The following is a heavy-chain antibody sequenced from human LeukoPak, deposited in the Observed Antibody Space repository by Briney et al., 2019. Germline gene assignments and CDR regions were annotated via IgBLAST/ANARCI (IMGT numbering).Heavy chain of an antibody. CDR1: GYSFTNYW. CDR3: AGTNRTTTAMVATNYGRDV. J-gene: IGHJ6*02. CDR2: IDPSDSYT. D-gene: IGHD5-18*01. V-gene: IGHV5-10-1*01. Sequence: GESLKIFRKGSGYSFTNYWITLVRQMPGKGLEWMGRIDPSDSYTNYSPSFQGHVTISADKSITIAYLQWSSLKASDTAMYYSAGTNRTTTAMVATNYGRDVWGQGTTVTVSS.